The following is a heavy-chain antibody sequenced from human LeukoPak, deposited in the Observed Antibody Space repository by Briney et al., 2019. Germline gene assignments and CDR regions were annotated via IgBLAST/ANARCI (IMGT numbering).Heavy chain of an antibody. CDR3: ARGHYGGNRYFDI. CDR1: GYTFRSYD. J-gene: IGHJ4*02. Sequence: ASVKVSCKASGYTFRSYDINWVRHAPGQGLEWVGWIHPNSGKTGYAQKFQGRVTMTRDTSTETAFMELSSLKFDDTAIFYCARGHYGGNRYFDIWGQGTLVTVCS. V-gene: IGHV1-8*01. D-gene: IGHD4-23*01. CDR2: IHPNSGKT.